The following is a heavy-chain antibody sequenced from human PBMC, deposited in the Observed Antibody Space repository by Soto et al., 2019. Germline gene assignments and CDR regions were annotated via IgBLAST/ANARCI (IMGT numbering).Heavy chain of an antibody. J-gene: IGHJ6*03. CDR2: IKSKTDGGTT. CDR3: TTGDLGGGYSGYDSYYYYYYYMDV. V-gene: IGHV3-15*01. D-gene: IGHD5-12*01. Sequence: GGSLRLSCAASGFTFSNAWMSWVRQAPGKGLEWVGRIKSKTDGGTTDYAAPVKGRFTISRDDSKNTLYLQMNSLKTEDTAVYYCTTGDLGGGYSGYDSYYYYYYYMDVWGKGTTVTVSS. CDR1: GFTFSNAW.